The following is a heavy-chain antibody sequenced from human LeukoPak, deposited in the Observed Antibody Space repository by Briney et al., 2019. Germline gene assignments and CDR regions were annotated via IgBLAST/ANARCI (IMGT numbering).Heavy chain of an antibody. CDR2: LYWDDDE. J-gene: IGHJ4*02. D-gene: IGHD1-26*01. V-gene: IGHV2-5*02. Sequence: CGPTLANPTQTLTLTCKSSWLPLSTSGVDVGWIRQSPGKALEWLALLYWDDDERYSPSLKSRLTISKDTSKDQVVLTMTNMDPVDTATYFCAIRRMLGAIDDWGERTLATAYS. CDR3: AIRRMLGAIDD. CDR1: WLPLSTSGVD.